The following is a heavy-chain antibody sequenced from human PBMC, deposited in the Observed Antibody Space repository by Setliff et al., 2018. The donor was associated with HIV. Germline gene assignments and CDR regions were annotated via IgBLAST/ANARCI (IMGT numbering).Heavy chain of an antibody. CDR2: IYPYDSDT. D-gene: IGHD3-3*01. Sequence: GESLKISCKGSGYSLTTYWIGWVRQTPGKGLEWMGIIYPYDSDTRYSPSFQGQVIISADKSISTAYVQWSGLKASDTAMYYCARRPYYDSWSGHQAFDIWGQGTMVTVSS. CDR1: GYSLTTYW. CDR3: ARRPYYDSWSGHQAFDI. V-gene: IGHV5-51*06. J-gene: IGHJ3*02.